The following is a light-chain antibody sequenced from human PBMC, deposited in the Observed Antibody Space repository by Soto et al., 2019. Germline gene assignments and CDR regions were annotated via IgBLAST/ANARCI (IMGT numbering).Light chain of an antibody. J-gene: IGLJ1*01. CDR3: SSYTTSSTYV. V-gene: IGLV2-14*03. CDR2: NVN. Sequence: QSALTQPASVSGSPGQSITISCTGTSSDVGGYNSVSWYQHHPGKAPKLMIYNVNNRPSGVSNRFSGSKSGNTASLTISGLQAEDEADYYCSSYTTSSTYVFGTGTRSPS. CDR1: SSDVGGYNS.